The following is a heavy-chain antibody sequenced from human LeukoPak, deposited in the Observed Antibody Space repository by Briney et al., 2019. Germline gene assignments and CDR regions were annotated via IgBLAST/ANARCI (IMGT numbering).Heavy chain of an antibody. CDR2: IYFSGGT. D-gene: IGHD6-13*01. J-gene: IGHJ4*02. V-gene: IGHV4-59*01. CDR1: GGSISSYY. CDR3: ARTAAGFDY. Sequence: SETLSLTCTVSGGSISSYYWSWIRQPPGKGLEWIGYIYFSGGTNYNPSLKSRVTISVDTSKNQFSLKLSSVTAADTAVYYCARTAAGFDYWGQGTLVTVSS.